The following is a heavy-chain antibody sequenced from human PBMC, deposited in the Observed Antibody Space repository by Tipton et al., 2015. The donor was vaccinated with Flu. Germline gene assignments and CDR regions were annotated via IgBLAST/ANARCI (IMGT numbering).Heavy chain of an antibody. D-gene: IGHD6-13*01. J-gene: IGHJ4*02. V-gene: IGHV3-23*01. Sequence: SLRLSCAASGFTFSGYAMSWVRQAPGRGLEWVSTISGSGGSTYYANSVKGRFTISRDNSRNTLYVQMNSLRAEDMALYYCAKDGEYSSRWYYDYWGQGTLVTVSS. CDR1: GFTFSGYA. CDR3: AKDGEYSSRWYYDY. CDR2: ISGSGGST.